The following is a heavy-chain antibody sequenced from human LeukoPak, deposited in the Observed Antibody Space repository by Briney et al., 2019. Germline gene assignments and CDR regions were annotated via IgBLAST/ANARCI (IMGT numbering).Heavy chain of an antibody. CDR2: ISYDGSKE. J-gene: IGHJ4*02. Sequence: GGSLRLSCIASGFAFNSYEMNWVRQAPGKGLEWVAVISYDGSKEYYADSVKGRLTISRDNSKNTVNLQMNSLRAEDTAVYYCAKDYEAYCGGDCSSFFDYWGQGTLVTVSS. D-gene: IGHD2-21*02. V-gene: IGHV3-30*18. CDR3: AKDYEAYCGGDCSSFFDY. CDR1: GFAFNSYE.